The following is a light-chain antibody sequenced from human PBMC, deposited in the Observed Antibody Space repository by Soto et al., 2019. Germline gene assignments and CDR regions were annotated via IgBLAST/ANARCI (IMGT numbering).Light chain of an antibody. CDR3: QQSDSTPRT. Sequence: DIQMTQSPSSLSASVGDRVTITCRASQRISNFVNWYQQKPGKAPKLLIYAVSSLHSGVPSRFSGSGSGTHFTLIIDSLQLEDFATYYCQQSDSTPRTFGQGTKVDIK. CDR2: AVS. CDR1: QRISNF. J-gene: IGKJ1*01. V-gene: IGKV1-39*01.